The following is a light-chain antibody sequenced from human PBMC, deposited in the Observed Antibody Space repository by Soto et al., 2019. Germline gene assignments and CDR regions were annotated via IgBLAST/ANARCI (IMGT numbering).Light chain of an antibody. CDR1: QSVSSSY. V-gene: IGKV3-20*01. CDR3: QQYGSSPRALT. J-gene: IGKJ3*01. CDR2: GAS. Sequence: EIVLTQSPGTLSLSPGERATLSCRASQSVSSSYLAWYQQKPGQAPRLLIYGASSRATGIPDRFSGSGSGTDFTLTISRLEPEDFAVYYCQQYGSSPRALTFGPGNKVYIK.